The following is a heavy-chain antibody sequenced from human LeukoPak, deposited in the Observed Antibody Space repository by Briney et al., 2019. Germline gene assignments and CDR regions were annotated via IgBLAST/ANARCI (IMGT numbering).Heavy chain of an antibody. CDR2: IAGGGSST. V-gene: IGHV3-23*01. J-gene: IGHJ5*02. D-gene: IGHD6-19*01. Sequence: PGGSLRLSCAASGFTVSFYAMSWVRQAPGKGLEWVSVIAGGGSSTYYADSVKGRFTVSRDNSKSTLYLQMNSLRAGDTAIYYCAKCSRPGYTSGWCSWIDPWGQGTLVTVSS. CDR1: GFTVSFYA. CDR3: AKCSRPGYTSGWCSWIDP.